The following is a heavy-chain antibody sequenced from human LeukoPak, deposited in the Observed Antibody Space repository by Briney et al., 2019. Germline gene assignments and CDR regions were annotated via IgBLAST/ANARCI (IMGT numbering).Heavy chain of an antibody. D-gene: IGHD1-26*01. CDR3: AKDEASGSYFDY. CDR2: ISGSGGST. CDR1: GFTFSDYY. V-gene: IGHV3-23*01. Sequence: PGGSLRLSCGASGFTFSDYYMSWVRQAPGKGLEWVSAISGSGGSTYYADSVKGRFTISRDNSKNTLYLQMNSLRAEDTAVYYCAKDEASGSYFDYWGQGTLVTVSS. J-gene: IGHJ4*02.